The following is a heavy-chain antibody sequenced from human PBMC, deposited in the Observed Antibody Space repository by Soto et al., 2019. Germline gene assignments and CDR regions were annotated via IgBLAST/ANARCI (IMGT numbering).Heavy chain of an antibody. CDR2: IHSDVTT. J-gene: IGHJ5*02. V-gene: IGHV3-53*01. CDR3: ARELSGSWYNWFDP. CDR1: GFSVSSNS. Sequence: VGSLRLSGAASGFSVSSNSMSWVRQAPGKGLEWVSVIHSDVTTYYADSVKGRFIISRDNSKDTLYLQMNRLRAEDTAVYYCARELSGSWYNWFDPWGQGTLVTVSS. D-gene: IGHD5-12*01.